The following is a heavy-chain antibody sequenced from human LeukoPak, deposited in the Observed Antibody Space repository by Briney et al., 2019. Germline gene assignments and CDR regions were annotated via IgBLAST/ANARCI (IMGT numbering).Heavy chain of an antibody. V-gene: IGHV4-61*09. CDR2: IYTSGST. J-gene: IGHJ3*02. CDR1: GVSISSGSYY. D-gene: IGHD3-22*01. CDR3: ARGVAYSDSSDVFDI. Sequence: SETLSLTCTVSGVSISSGSYYWSWIRQPAGKGLEWIGHIYTSGSTNDNPSLKSRVTISVDRSKNQFSLKLNSVTAADTAFYYCARGVAYSDSSDVFDIWGQGTMVTVSS.